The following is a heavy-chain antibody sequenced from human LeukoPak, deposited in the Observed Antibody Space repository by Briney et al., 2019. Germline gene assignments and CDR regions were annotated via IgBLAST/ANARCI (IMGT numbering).Heavy chain of an antibody. Sequence: PSETLSLTCTVSGGSISRSSYYWGSIRQPPGKGLEWIGSIYDSGTTYYNPSLKSRVTISVDTSKNQFSLKLSSVTAADTAVYYCALTPWGDYYDSSGYYRYYFDYWGQGTLVTVSS. D-gene: IGHD3-22*01. CDR2: IYDSGTT. CDR3: ALTPWGDYYDSSGYYRYYFDY. J-gene: IGHJ4*02. V-gene: IGHV4-39*01. CDR1: GGSISRSSYY.